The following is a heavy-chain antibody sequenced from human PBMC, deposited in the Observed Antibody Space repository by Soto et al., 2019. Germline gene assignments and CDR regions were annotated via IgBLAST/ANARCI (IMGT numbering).Heavy chain of an antibody. CDR2: IIPIFGTA. CDR3: ARGCSSTSCYPPRTYYYGMDV. J-gene: IGHJ6*02. V-gene: IGHV1-69*13. Sequence: SVKVSCKASGGTFSSYAISWVRQAPGQGREWMGGIIPIFGTANYAQKFQGRVTITADESTSTAYMELSSLRSEDTAVYYCARGCSSTSCYPPRTYYYGMDVWGQGXTVTVSS. D-gene: IGHD2-2*01. CDR1: GGTFSSYA.